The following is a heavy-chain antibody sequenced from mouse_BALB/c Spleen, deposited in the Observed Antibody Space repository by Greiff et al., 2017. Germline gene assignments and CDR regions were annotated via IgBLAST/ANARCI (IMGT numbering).Heavy chain of an antibody. CDR1: GFNIKDYY. CDR3: ARGGNYGRFAY. J-gene: IGHJ3*01. CDR2: IDPENGNT. D-gene: IGHD2-1*01. V-gene: IGHV14-1*02. Sequence: VQLQQSGAELVRPGALVKLSCKASGFNIKDYYMHWVKQRPEQGLEWIGWIDPENGNTIYDPKFQGKASITADTSSNTAYLQLSSLTSEDTAVYDCARGGNYGRFAYWGQGTLVTVSA.